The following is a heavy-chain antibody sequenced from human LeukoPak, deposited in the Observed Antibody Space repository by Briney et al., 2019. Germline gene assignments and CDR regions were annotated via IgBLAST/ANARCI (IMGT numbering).Heavy chain of an antibody. CDR1: GFTFSSYE. D-gene: IGHD1-14*01. J-gene: IGHJ4*02. CDR3: ARGYYYDD. CDR2: ISSGGSPI. V-gene: IGHV3-48*03. Sequence: GSLRLSCAASGFTFSSYEMNWVRQAPGKGLEWVSFISSGGSPILYADSVKGRFTISRDNAKNSLSLQMNSLRAEDTAVYYCARGYYYDDWGQGTLVTVSS.